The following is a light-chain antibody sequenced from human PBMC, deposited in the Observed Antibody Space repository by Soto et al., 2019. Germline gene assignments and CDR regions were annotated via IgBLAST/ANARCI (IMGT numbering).Light chain of an antibody. V-gene: IGKV1-39*01. J-gene: IGKJ1*01. CDR1: QTISNF. CDR2: AAS. CDR3: LQHNSYPRA. Sequence: EIQMTQSPSSLSAYVGDRVTITCRASQTISNFLNWYQQKPGKAPNLLIYAASGLQSGVPSRFSGSGSGTDFTLTISSLEPEDFATYYCLQHNSYPRAFGQGTKVDIK.